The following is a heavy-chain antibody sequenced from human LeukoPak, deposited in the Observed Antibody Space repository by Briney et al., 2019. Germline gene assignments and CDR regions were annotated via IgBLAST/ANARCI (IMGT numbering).Heavy chain of an antibody. Sequence: SETLSLTCTVSGTSISSHYWNWIRQPPGKGLEWIGYIYYTGSTNYNPSLKSRVTISLDTSKNQFSLRLSSVTAADTAVYYCVTHGHSYGYYYFDYWGQGTLVTVSS. CDR3: VTHGHSYGYYYFDY. V-gene: IGHV4-59*08. J-gene: IGHJ4*02. CDR2: IYYTGST. D-gene: IGHD5-18*01. CDR1: GTSISSHY.